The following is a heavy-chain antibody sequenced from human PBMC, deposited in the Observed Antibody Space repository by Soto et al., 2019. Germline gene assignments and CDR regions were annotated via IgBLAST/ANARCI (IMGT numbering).Heavy chain of an antibody. V-gene: IGHV3-23*01. Sequence: EVQLLESGGGLVQPGGSVRLSCAASGFTFRNYAMTWVRQAPGKGLEWVSSIHGEGAGTYYADSVKGRFTVSRDDYTETLYLQMSSLRVDDTAVYYCAKDGVARNGDWDWFDPWGQGTLVTVAS. D-gene: IGHD6-19*01. CDR3: AKDGVARNGDWDWFDP. CDR1: GFTFRNYA. CDR2: IHGEGAGT. J-gene: IGHJ5*02.